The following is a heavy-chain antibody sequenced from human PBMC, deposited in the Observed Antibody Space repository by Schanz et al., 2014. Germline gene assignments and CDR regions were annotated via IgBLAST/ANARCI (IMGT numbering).Heavy chain of an antibody. J-gene: IGHJ3*01. CDR3: ARVEGSSGSASSYRALNV. D-gene: IGHD3-10*01. CDR2: ISSSGFST. V-gene: IGHV3-21*01. Sequence: EVQLEESGGGLVQPGGSLRVSCAATGFTFSDYAMSWVRQAPGKGLEWVSSISSSGFSTNYADSVKGRFTISRDNAKKSLYLQMNTLRAEDTAIYYCARVEGSSGSASSYRALNVWGQGTTVTVSS. CDR1: GFTFSDYA.